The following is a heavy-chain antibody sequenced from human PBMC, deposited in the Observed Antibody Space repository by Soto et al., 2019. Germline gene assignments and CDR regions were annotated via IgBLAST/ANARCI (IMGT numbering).Heavy chain of an antibody. CDR1: GGTFSSYA. J-gene: IGHJ6*02. D-gene: IGHD3-10*01. V-gene: IGHV1-69*06. CDR3: ARAAAAILGSGVGLYYGMDV. CDR2: IIPIFGTA. Sequence: SVKVSCKASGGTFSSYAISWVRQAPGQGLEWMGGIIPIFGTANYAQKFQGRVTITADKSTSTAYMELSSLRSEDTAVYYCARAAAAILGSGVGLYYGMDVWGQ.